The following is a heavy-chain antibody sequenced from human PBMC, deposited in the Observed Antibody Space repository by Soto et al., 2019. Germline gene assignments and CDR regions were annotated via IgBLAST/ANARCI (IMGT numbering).Heavy chain of an antibody. V-gene: IGHV4-39*01. CDR2: IYYSGST. Sequence: SETLSLTCTVSGDSISSSSYYWGWIRQPPGKGLEWIGSIYYSGSTYYNPSLKSRATISVDTSKNQFSLKLSSVTAADTAVYYCARHQSHSSSYVDPWGQGTLVTVSS. D-gene: IGHD6-13*01. CDR3: ARHQSHSSSYVDP. CDR1: GDSISSSSYY. J-gene: IGHJ5*02.